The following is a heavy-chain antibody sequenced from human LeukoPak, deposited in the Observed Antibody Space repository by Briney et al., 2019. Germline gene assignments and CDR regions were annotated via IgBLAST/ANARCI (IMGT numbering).Heavy chain of an antibody. Sequence: PSETLSLTCTVSGGSISSGDYYWSWIRQPPGKGLEWIGYIYYSGSTYYNPSLKSRVTISVDTSKNQFSLKLSSVTAADTAVYYCARHGVGIAAHIIDYWGQGTLVTVSS. V-gene: IGHV4-30-4*08. J-gene: IGHJ4*02. CDR3: ARHGVGIAAHIIDY. CDR1: GGSISSGDYY. D-gene: IGHD6-13*01. CDR2: IYYSGST.